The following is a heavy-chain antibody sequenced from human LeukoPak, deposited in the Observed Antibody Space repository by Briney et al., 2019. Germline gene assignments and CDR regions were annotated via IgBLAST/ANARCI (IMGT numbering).Heavy chain of an antibody. D-gene: IGHD3-9*01. CDR3: ARDYDILTGYYGFPFFDY. J-gene: IGHJ4*02. CDR2: IYYSGST. V-gene: IGHV4-39*07. Sequence: PSETLSLTCTVSGGSISSSSYSWGWLRQPPGKGLEGIWRIYYSGSTYYNPSLKSRVTISVDTSKNQFSLKLSSVTAADTAVYYCARDYDILTGYYGFPFFDYWGQGALVTVSS. CDR1: GGSISSSSYS.